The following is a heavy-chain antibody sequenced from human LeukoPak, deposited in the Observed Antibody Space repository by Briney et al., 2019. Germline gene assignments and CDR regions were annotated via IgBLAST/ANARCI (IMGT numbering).Heavy chain of an antibody. CDR3: AKAAMF. CDR2: ISGSGGST. D-gene: IGHD3-10*02. J-gene: IGHJ4*02. V-gene: IGHV3-23*01. Sequence: GVLRLSCAASGFTISSYAMISGRQAPGKGPQWVSAISGSGGSTYYADSVKGRFTISRNNSKNTLYPQMNSLRAEDTAVYYCAKAAMFWGQGTLVTVSS. CDR1: GFTISSYA.